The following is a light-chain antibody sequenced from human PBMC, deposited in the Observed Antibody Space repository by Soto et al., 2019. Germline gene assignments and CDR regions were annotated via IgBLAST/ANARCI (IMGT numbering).Light chain of an antibody. Sequence: DIQMTQSPSSLSASVGDRVTITCRASQSISTYLNWYQQKPGKAPKLLIYAASNLQSGVPSRFSGGGSGTEFTLTISSLQPEDFAAYYCQQSYNTPRTFGQGTKVEI. CDR2: AAS. CDR3: QQSYNTPRT. J-gene: IGKJ1*01. CDR1: QSISTY. V-gene: IGKV1-39*01.